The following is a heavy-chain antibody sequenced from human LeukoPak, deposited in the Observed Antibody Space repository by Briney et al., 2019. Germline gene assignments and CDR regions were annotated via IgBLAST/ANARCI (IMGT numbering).Heavy chain of an antibody. Sequence: SETLSLTCTVSGGSISSSSYYWGWIRQPPGKGLEWIGSIYYSGSTYYNPSLKSRVTISVDTSKNQFSLKLSSVTAADTAVYYCAGDYYDSSGYYRPFDYWGQGTLVTVSS. D-gene: IGHD3-22*01. CDR2: IYYSGST. CDR1: GGSISSSSYY. CDR3: AGDYYDSSGYYRPFDY. J-gene: IGHJ4*02. V-gene: IGHV4-39*07.